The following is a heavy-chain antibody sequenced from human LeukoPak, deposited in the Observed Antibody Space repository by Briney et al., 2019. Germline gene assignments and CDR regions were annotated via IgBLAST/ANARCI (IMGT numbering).Heavy chain of an antibody. CDR3: ARRAAPGSPYGMDV. CDR2: INPNSGGT. Sequence: ASVKVSCKASGYTFTGYYMHWVRQAPGQGLEWMGWINPNSGGTNYAQKFQGRVTMTRDTSTSTVYMELSSLRSEDTAVYYCARRAAPGSPYGMDVWGQGTTVTVSS. D-gene: IGHD1-26*01. CDR1: GYTFTGYY. J-gene: IGHJ6*02. V-gene: IGHV1-2*02.